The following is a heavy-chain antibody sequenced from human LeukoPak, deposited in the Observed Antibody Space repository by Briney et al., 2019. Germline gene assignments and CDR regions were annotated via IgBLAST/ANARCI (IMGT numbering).Heavy chain of an antibody. Sequence: PGESLSLSCAASGFTFSNYAMSCIRQAPGKGLEWVSAICYGGISTYYGASVKGRFTISSANSKNTPFLRRTGPRAETTAVYYCALVVAANFPNTWFDPWGQGTLVTVPS. CDR1: GFTFSNYA. V-gene: IGHV3-23*05. J-gene: IGHJ5*02. CDR3: ALVVAANFPNTWFDP. D-gene: IGHD2-15*01. CDR2: ICYGGIST.